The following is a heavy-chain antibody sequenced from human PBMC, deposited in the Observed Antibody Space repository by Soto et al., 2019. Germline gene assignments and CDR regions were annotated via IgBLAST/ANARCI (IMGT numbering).Heavy chain of an antibody. CDR1: GFTFRNYG. D-gene: IGHD3-22*01. J-gene: IGHJ3*01. Sequence: PGGSLRLSCAASGFTFRNYGMNWVRQAPGKGLEWVSYIGIGSSTTYYADSVKGRFTISRDNAKNSLYLQMNSLRAEDTAVYYCARDQLYYNDISGRPLNAFDVWGQGTMVT. CDR3: ARDQLYYNDISGRPLNAFDV. CDR2: IGIGSSTT. V-gene: IGHV3-48*01.